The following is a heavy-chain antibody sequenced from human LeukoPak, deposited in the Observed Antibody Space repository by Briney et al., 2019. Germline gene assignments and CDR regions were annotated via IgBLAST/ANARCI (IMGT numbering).Heavy chain of an antibody. V-gene: IGHV1-18*01. D-gene: IGHD3-16*01. CDR2: ISAYNGNT. J-gene: IGHJ4*02. CDR1: GYTFTSYG. CDR3: ARGRPTNLGGIY. Sequence: ASVKVSCKASGYTFTSYGISWVRQAPGQGLEWMGWISAYNGNTNYAQKLQGRVTMTTDTSTSTAYMDLSSLRSEDTGVYYCARGRPTNLGGIYWGQGTLVTVSS.